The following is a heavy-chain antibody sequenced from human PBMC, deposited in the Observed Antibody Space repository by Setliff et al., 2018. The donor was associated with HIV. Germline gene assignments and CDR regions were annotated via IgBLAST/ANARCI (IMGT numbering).Heavy chain of an antibody. Sequence: SETLSLTCAVSGGSISTSNWWSWVRQPPGKGLEWIGEIHHSGSSNYNPSLKSRVTISVDTSKNQLSLNVTSVSAADTAVYYCARSSRGYCSGGSCYGFDPWGQGNLVTVSS. CDR1: GGSISTSNW. CDR2: IHHSGSS. V-gene: IGHV4-4*02. CDR3: ARSSRGYCSGGSCYGFDP. D-gene: IGHD2-15*01. J-gene: IGHJ5*02.